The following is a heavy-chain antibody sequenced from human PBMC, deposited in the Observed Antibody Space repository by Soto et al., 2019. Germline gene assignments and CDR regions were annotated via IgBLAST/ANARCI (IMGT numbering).Heavy chain of an antibody. D-gene: IGHD1-26*01. CDR3: AMGSDYFDY. J-gene: IGHJ4*02. CDR2: INPNSGGT. CDR1: GYNFRGYY. Sequence: QVQLVQSGAEVKKPGASVKVSCKTSGYNFRGYYLHWVRQGPGHGRERMGWINPNSGGTKYAQKFQGRVTMTRDTSISTAYMELGRLRSDDTAVFYCAMGSDYFDYWGQGTLVTVSS. V-gene: IGHV1-2*02.